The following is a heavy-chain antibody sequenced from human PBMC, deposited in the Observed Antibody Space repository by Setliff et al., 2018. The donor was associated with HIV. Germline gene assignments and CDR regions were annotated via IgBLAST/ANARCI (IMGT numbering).Heavy chain of an antibody. J-gene: IGHJ4*02. Sequence: LSLTCTVSGGSISSSTYYWGWIRQPPGKGLEWIGNIYHSGSTLYKPSLKSRVTMSVDTSKNQFSLKLNSVTAADTAVYHCARLSSYRSSSYYFDYWGQGALVTVSS. CDR3: ARLSSYRSSSYYFDY. CDR1: GGSISSSTYY. V-gene: IGHV4-39*01. CDR2: IYHSGST. D-gene: IGHD6-6*01.